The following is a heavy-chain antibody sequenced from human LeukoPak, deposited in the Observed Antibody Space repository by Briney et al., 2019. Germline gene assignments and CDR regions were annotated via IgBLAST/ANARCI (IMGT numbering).Heavy chain of an antibody. Sequence: PGESLRLSCAASGFTFSKYWMTWVRQAPGKGLEWVANIRGDGSVKYLLDSVKGRFTIYRDNVKNSLSLEMNNLRAEDTAVYYCSRDANYYDSSRHYFDAFDIWGQGTMVTVSS. CDR1: GFTFSKYW. V-gene: IGHV3-7*01. D-gene: IGHD3-22*01. CDR2: IRGDGSVK. J-gene: IGHJ3*02. CDR3: SRDANYYDSSRHYFDAFDI.